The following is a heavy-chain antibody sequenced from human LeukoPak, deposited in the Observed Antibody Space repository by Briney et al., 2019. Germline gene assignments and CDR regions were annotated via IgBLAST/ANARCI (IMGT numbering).Heavy chain of an antibody. CDR3: ARDQSKWFDP. CDR2: IYHSGSP. V-gene: IGHV4-38-2*02. J-gene: IGHJ5*02. CDR1: DYSITSGYY. Sequence: KPSETLSLTCTVSDYSITSGYYWGWIRQSPGKGLEWIASIYHSGSPYYNPSLKSRVTMSVDTSKNQFSLKLKSVTAADTAVYYCARDQSKWFDPWGQGTLVTVTS.